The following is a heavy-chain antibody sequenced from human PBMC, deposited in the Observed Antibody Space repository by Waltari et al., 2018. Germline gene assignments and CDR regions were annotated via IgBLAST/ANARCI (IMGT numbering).Heavy chain of an antibody. J-gene: IGHJ4*02. CDR2: VNRDGSST. V-gene: IGHV3-74*01. D-gene: IGHD1-26*01. CDR1: GFTFSSYW. CDR3: IVGATKLLGY. Sequence: EVQLVESGGGLVQPGGFLRLSCAAPGFTFSSYWMHWVRQAPGKGLVGVSRVNRDGSSTSYAYSVKGRFTISRDNAKNTLYLQMNSLRAEDTAVYYCIVGATKLLGYWGQGTLVTVSS.